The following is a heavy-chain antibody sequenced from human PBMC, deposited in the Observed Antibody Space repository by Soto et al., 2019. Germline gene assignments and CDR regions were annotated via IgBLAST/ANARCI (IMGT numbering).Heavy chain of an antibody. Sequence: QVQLQASGPGLVKPSQTLSLTGTISGGSISSGGYYWSWIRQHPGKGLEWIGYIYYSGSTYSNPSLKSRVTISVDTSKNQFSLKLSSVTAADTAGYYCARVCGGDCHYGMDVWGQGTTVTVSS. D-gene: IGHD2-21*02. CDR3: ARVCGGDCHYGMDV. CDR1: GGSISSGGYY. CDR2: IYYSGST. V-gene: IGHV4-31*03. J-gene: IGHJ6*02.